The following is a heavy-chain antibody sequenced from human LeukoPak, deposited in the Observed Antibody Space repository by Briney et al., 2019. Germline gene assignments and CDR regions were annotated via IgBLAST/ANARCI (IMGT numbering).Heavy chain of an antibody. CDR1: GGSISSSSYY. CDR2: IYYSGST. J-gene: IGHJ6*03. D-gene: IGHD4-23*01. V-gene: IGHV4-39*01. Sequence: PSETLSLTCTVSGGSISSSSYYWGWIRQPPGKGLEWVGSIYYSGSTYYNPSLKSRVTISVDTSKNQFSLKLSSVTAADTAVYYCARLAVVTRSLYYYYYYYMDVWGKGTTVTISS. CDR3: ARLAVVTRSLYYYYYYYMDV.